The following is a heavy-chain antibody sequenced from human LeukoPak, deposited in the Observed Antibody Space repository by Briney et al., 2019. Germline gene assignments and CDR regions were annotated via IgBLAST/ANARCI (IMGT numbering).Heavy chain of an antibody. CDR2: ISSSSSYM. V-gene: IGHV3-21*01. J-gene: IGHJ4*02. D-gene: IGHD3-3*01. CDR1: GFTFSSYS. Sequence: PGGSLRLSCAASGFTFSSYSMNWVRQAPGKGLEWVSSISSSSSYMYYADSVKGRFTISRDNAKNSLYLQMNSLRAEDTAVYYCARVYDFYCFDYWGQGTLVTVSS. CDR3: ARVYDFYCFDY.